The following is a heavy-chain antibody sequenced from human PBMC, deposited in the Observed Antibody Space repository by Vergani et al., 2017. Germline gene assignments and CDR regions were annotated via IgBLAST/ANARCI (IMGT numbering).Heavy chain of an antibody. CDR2: IIPILGIA. CDR3: ARQSYYYDSSGYYSDY. Sequence: QVQLVQSGAEVKKPGASVKVSCKASGYTFTSYGISWVRQAPGQGLEWMGRIIPILGIANYAQKFQGRVTITADKSTSTAYMELSSLRSEDTAVYDCARQSYYYDSSGYYSDYWGQGTLVTVSS. V-gene: IGHV1-69*04. D-gene: IGHD3-22*01. J-gene: IGHJ4*02. CDR1: GYTFTSYG.